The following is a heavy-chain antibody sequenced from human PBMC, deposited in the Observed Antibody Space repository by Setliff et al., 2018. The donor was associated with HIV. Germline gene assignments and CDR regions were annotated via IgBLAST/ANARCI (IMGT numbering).Heavy chain of an antibody. CDR1: GFTFSGYA. V-gene: IGHV3-7*01. J-gene: IGHJ4*02. D-gene: IGHD3-22*01. Sequence: GGSLRLSCAASGFTFSGYAMHWVRQAPGKGLEWVANIKQDGSETYYLDSVRGRFTISRDNAKGDLYLQMNSLRAEDTAMYYCVRSGIILGITPWYWGQGTLVTVSS. CDR2: IKQDGSET. CDR3: VRSGIILGITPWY.